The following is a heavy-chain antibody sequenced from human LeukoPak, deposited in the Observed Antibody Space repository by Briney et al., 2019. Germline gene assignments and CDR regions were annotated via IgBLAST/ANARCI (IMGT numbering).Heavy chain of an antibody. V-gene: IGHV4-4*07. J-gene: IGHJ4*02. CDR1: GASITSYY. Sequence: SETLSLTCTVSGASITSYYWSWIRQSARRGLEWIGRIYGNGSTNYGPSLRSRVTMSMDTSKNQLSLKLTSVTAADTAVYYCARFERGIQEVFDYWGPGILVTVSS. CDR3: ARFERGIQEVFDY. D-gene: IGHD3-10*01. CDR2: IYGNGST.